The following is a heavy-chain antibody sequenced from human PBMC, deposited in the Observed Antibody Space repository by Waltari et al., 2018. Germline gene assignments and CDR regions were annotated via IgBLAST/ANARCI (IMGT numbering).Heavy chain of an antibody. D-gene: IGHD3-9*01. CDR2: IIPLFGTA. Sequence: QVQLVQSGAEVKKPGSTVKVSCKASGGTFSDYAINWMRQAPGQGLEWLGCIIPLFGTADYAQQFQARVTITADDSTNTAYMELSRLRSDDTAVYYCAKESVLSDVILRMDVWGQGTTVTVSS. CDR1: GGTFSDYA. CDR3: AKESVLSDVILRMDV. J-gene: IGHJ6*02. V-gene: IGHV1-69*01.